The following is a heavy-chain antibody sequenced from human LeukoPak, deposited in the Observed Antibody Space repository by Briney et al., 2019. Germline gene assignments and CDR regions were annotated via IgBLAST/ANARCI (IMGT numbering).Heavy chain of an antibody. V-gene: IGHV3-23*01. CDR3: AKTQGYYDA. D-gene: IGHD2-15*01. CDR1: GFTFSNYA. CDR2: IYGSDDKT. J-gene: IGHJ5*02. Sequence: GGSLRLSCAASGFTFSNYAMSWVRQAPGKGLELVSGIYGSDDKTVYGDAVKGRFTISRDNSKDTLYLQMNSLRADDTAVYYCAKTQGYYDAWGQGALVTVSS.